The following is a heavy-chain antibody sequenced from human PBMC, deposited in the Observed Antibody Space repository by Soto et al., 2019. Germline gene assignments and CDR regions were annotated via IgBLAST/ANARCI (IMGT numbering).Heavy chain of an antibody. V-gene: IGHV1-69*02. CDR1: GGTFSSYT. CDR3: ARGVPGCDFWSGPYYYHMDV. Sequence: SVKVSCKASGGTFSSYTISWVRQAPGQGLEWMGRIIPILGIANYAQKFQGRVTITAAKSTSTAYMGLSSLRSEGTAVYYCARGVPGCDFWSGPYYYHMDVWGKGTTVTVSS. CDR2: IIPILGIA. D-gene: IGHD3-3*01. J-gene: IGHJ6*03.